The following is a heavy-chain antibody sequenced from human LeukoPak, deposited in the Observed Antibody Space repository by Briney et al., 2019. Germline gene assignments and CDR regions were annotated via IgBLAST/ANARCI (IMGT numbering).Heavy chain of an antibody. V-gene: IGHV4-61*02. D-gene: IGHD1-26*01. CDR1: GGSISSGSYY. CDR3: ARDHSSASYTYYYYYMDV. CDR2: IYTSGST. Sequence: PSETLSLTCTVSGGSISSGSYYWSWIRQPAGKGLEWIGRIYTSGSTNYNPSLKSRVTISIDTSKNQFSLKLTSATAADTAVYRARDHSSASYTYYYYYMDVWGKGTTVTVSS. J-gene: IGHJ6*03.